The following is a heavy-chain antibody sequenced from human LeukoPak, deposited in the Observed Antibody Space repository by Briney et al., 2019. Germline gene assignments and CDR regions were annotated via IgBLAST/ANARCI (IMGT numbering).Heavy chain of an antibody. V-gene: IGHV3-21*01. CDR3: ARESVLVPAADYYYYYMDV. J-gene: IGHJ6*03. Sequence: PGGSLRLSCAASGFTFSSYSMNWVRQAPGKGLEWVSFISSSRSYIYYADSVKGRFTISRDNAKNSLYLQMNSLRAEDTAVYYCARESVLVPAADYYYYYMDVWGKGTTVTVSS. CDR2: ISSSRSYI. D-gene: IGHD2-2*01. CDR1: GFTFSSYS.